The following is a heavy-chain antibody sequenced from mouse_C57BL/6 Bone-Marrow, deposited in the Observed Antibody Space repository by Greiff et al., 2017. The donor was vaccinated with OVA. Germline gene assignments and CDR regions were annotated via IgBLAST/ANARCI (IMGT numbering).Heavy chain of an antibody. Sequence: VQLKESGPGLVKPSQSLSLTCSVTGYSITSGYYWNWIRQFPGNKLEWMGYISYDGSNNYNPSLKNRISITRDTSKNQFFLKLNSVTTEDTATYYCARLHYYAMDYWGQGTSVTVSS. CDR2: ISYDGSN. V-gene: IGHV3-6*01. J-gene: IGHJ4*01. CDR1: GYSITSGYY. CDR3: ARLHYYAMDY.